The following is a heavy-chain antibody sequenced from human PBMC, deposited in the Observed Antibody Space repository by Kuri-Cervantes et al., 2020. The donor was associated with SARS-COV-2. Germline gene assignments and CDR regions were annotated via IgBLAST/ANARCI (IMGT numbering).Heavy chain of an antibody. CDR3: ARVGVVVLMVYAIRGWFDP. D-gene: IGHD2-8*01. V-gene: IGHV4-59*01. Sequence: SETLSLTCTVSGGSISSYYWSWTRQPPGKGLEWIGYIYYSGSTNYNPSLKSRVTISVDTSKNQFSLKLSSVTAADTAVYYCARVGVVVLMVYAIRGWFDPWGQGTLVTVSS. CDR2: IYYSGST. CDR1: GGSISSYY. J-gene: IGHJ5*02.